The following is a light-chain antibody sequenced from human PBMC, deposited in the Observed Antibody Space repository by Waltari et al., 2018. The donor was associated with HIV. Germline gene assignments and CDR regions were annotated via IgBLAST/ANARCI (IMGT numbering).Light chain of an antibody. CDR1: SGHSNYA. Sequence: QLVVTQSPSASASLGASVKLTCTLSSGHSNYAIAWHQQQPEKGPRYLMKINSDGSHDKGDGFPDRFSGSSSGAERYLSISSLQSEDEADYYCQTWGTGIWVFGGGTKLTVL. V-gene: IGLV4-69*01. CDR3: QTWGTGIWV. CDR2: INSDGSH. J-gene: IGLJ3*02.